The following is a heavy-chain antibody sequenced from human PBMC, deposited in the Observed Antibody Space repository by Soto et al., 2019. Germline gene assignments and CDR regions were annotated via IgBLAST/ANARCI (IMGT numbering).Heavy chain of an antibody. V-gene: IGHV3-23*01. CDR3: AKVLPGGGWYFDL. J-gene: IGHJ2*01. Sequence: EVQLLESGGGLVQPGGSLRLSCAASGFTFSTYVMSWVRQAPGKGLEWVSGISASGGTTYYADSVKGRFTISRDNSTNTLYLKMNSRRGGDAGVYYCAKVLPGGGWYFDLWGRGTLVTVSS. D-gene: IGHD7-27*01. CDR2: ISASGGTT. CDR1: GFTFSTYV.